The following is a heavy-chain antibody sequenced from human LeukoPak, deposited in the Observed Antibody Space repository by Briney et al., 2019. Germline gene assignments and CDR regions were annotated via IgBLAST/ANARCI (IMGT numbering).Heavy chain of an antibody. Sequence: PGGSLRLSCAASGFTFSSYSMNWVRQAPGKGLEWVSFISSSGTYIYYAVSVKGRFTISRDNAKNSLYLQMSSLRAEDTAVYYCAVVAGTYWGQGTLVTVSS. CDR3: AVVAGTY. V-gene: IGHV3-21*01. J-gene: IGHJ4*02. CDR1: GFTFSSYS. CDR2: ISSSGTYI. D-gene: IGHD6-19*01.